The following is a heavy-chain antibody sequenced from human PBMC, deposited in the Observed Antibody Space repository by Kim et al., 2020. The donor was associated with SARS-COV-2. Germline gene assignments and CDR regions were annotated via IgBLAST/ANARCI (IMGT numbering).Heavy chain of an antibody. Sequence: GGSLRLSCAASGFTFSSYGMHWVRQAPGKGLEWVAVIWYDGSNKYYADSVKGRFTISRDNSKNTLYLQMNSLRAEDTAVYYCARADRYYYGMDVWGQGTTVTVSS. CDR3: ARADRYYYGMDV. J-gene: IGHJ6*02. CDR1: GFTFSSYG. V-gene: IGHV3-33*01. CDR2: IWYDGSNK.